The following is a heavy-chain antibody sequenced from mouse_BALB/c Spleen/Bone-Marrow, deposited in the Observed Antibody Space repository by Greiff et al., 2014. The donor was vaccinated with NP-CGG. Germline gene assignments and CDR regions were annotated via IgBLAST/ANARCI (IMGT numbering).Heavy chain of an antibody. J-gene: IGHJ1*01. CDR3: ARGLRDWYFDV. CDR2: INPSTGYT. Sequence: VQLQQSGAELAKPGASVKMSCKASGYTFTSYWMHWVKQRPGQGLEWIGYINPSTGYTEYNQKFKDKATLTADKSSSTAYMQLSSLTSEDSAVYYCARGLRDWYFDVWGAGTTVTVSS. V-gene: IGHV1-7*01. CDR1: GYTFTSYW. D-gene: IGHD2-4*01.